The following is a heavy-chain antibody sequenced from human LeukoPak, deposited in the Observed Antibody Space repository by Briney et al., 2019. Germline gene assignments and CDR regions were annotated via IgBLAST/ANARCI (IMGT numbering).Heavy chain of an antibody. V-gene: IGHV2-5*02. CDR1: GFSLSTSGVG. D-gene: IGHD4-17*01. Sequence: SGPTLVKPTQTLTLTCYFYGFSLSTSGVGVGWIRQPPGKALEWLALIYWDGDFRYSPSLRNRLTITKDTSKNQVVLTMTTMDPVDTATYFCAHIVGATKTTTVTTWGYFDYWGQGTLVTVSS. CDR2: IYWDGDF. CDR3: AHIVGATKTTTVTTWGYFDY. J-gene: IGHJ4*02.